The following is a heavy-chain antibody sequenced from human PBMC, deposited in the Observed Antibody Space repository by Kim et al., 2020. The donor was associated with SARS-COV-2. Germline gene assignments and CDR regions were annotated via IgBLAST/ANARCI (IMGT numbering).Heavy chain of an antibody. CDR2: IYHSGST. Sequence: SETLSLTCAVSGGSISSSNWWSWVRQPPGKGLEWIGEIYHSGSTNYNPSLKSRVTISVDKSKNQFSLKLSSVTAADTAVYYCARDYRGLWFGEHQPIEGYNYYYYGMDVWGQGTTVTVSS. J-gene: IGHJ6*02. D-gene: IGHD3-10*01. CDR1: GGSISSSNW. CDR3: ARDYRGLWFGEHQPIEGYNYYYYGMDV. V-gene: IGHV4-4*02.